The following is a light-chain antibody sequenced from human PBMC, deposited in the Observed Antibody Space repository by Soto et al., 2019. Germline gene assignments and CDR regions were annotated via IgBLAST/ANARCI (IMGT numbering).Light chain of an antibody. CDR2: NTN. J-gene: IGLJ1*01. Sequence: QTVVTQEPSFSVSPGGTVTLTCGFPSGSFSTHYYPTWFQQTPGQAPRTLIYNTNTRSSGVPDRFSGSILGNKAALTITGAQADDESVYYCGLYLGSGISVFGTGTKLTVL. CDR3: GLYLGSGISV. V-gene: IGLV8-61*01. CDR1: SGSFSTHYY.